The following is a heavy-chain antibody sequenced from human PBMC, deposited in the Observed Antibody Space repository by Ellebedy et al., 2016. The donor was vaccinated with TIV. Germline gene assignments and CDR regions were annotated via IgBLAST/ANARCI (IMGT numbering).Heavy chain of an antibody. CDR1: GGSINSDH. V-gene: IGHV4-4*07. J-gene: IGHJ4*02. CDR2: IYSSGT. CDR3: ARCNQYCSSTSCYDRFVDY. Sequence: SETLSLTXTVSGGSINSDHWTWIRQPAGKGLEWIGRIYSSGTDYNPSLKSRVTMSVDTSKNQFSLKLSSVTAADTAVYYCARCNQYCSSTSCYDRFVDYWGQGTLVTVSS. D-gene: IGHD2-2*01.